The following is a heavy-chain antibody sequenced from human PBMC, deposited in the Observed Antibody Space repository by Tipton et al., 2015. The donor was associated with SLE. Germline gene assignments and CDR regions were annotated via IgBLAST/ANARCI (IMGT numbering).Heavy chain of an antibody. V-gene: IGHV4-59*11. Sequence: TLSLTCTVSGLSISDHYWTWIRQPPGKGLECLGYVFYSGPNFIRAHYNPSLMSRLTISVDTSKNQFSLSLTSVTAADTAVYYCARGSGEGDWFDPWGQGTLVTVSS. J-gene: IGHJ5*02. CDR1: GLSISDHY. CDR2: VFYSGPNFIRA. CDR3: ARGSGEGDWFDP. D-gene: IGHD1-26*01.